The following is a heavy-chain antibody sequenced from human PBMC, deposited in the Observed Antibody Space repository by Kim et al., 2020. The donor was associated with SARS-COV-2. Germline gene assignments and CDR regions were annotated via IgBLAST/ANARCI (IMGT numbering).Heavy chain of an antibody. V-gene: IGHV5-51*01. Sequence: GESLKISCKGSGYSFTSYWIGWVRQMPGKGLEWMGIIYPGDSDTRYSPSFQGQVTISADKSISTAYLQWSSLKASDTAMYYCASLPSALAYCGGDCYFFDYWGQGTLVTVSS. CDR1: GYSFTSYW. D-gene: IGHD2-21*01. CDR2: IYPGDSDT. CDR3: ASLPSALAYCGGDCYFFDY. J-gene: IGHJ4*02.